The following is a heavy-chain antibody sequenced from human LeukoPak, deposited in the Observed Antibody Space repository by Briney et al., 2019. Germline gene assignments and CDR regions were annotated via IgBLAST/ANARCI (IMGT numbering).Heavy chain of an antibody. CDR1: GYSISSGYY. V-gene: IGHV4-38-2*02. D-gene: IGHD3-22*01. J-gene: IGHJ3*02. CDR2: IYHSGST. Sequence: SETLSLTCTVSGYSISSGYYWGWIRQPPGKGLEWIGSIYHSGSTYYNPSLKSRVTISVDTSKNQFSLKLSSVTAADTAVYYCASAYDSSGYYHHDAFDIWGQGTMVTVSS. CDR3: ASAYDSSGYYHHDAFDI.